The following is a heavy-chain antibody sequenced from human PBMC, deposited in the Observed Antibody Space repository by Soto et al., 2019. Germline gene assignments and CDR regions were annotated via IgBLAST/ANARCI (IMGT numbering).Heavy chain of an antibody. V-gene: IGHV1-18*04. D-gene: IGHD6-6*01. J-gene: IGHJ4*02. CDR2: ISAYNGNT. Sequence: ASVKVSCKASGYTFTSYGISWVRQAPGQGLEWMGWISAYNGNTNYAQKLQGRVTMTTDTSTSTAYMELRSLRSDDTAVYYCARGTYSSSRVYDFDFWGQGTMVTVYS. CDR1: GYTFTSYG. CDR3: ARGTYSSSRVYDFDF.